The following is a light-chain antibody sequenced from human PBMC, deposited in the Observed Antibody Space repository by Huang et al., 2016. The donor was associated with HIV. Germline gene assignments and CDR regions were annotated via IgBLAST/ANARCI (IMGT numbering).Light chain of an antibody. CDR2: LGS. Sequence: DIVMTQSPLSLPVTPGEPASISCRSSQSLLHSNGYNYLDWYLQKPGQSPQLLIYLGSNRGSGVPDRFSGSGSDTDFTLKVSRVEAEDVGVYYCMQALQTPRTFGQGTKLEIK. V-gene: IGKV2-28*01. J-gene: IGKJ2*01. CDR3: MQALQTPRT. CDR1: QSLLHSNGYNY.